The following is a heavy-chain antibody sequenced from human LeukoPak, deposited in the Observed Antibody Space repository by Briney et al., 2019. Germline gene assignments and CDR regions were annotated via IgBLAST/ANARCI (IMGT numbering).Heavy chain of an antibody. CDR2: MNPNSGNT. CDR3: ARQWLVRSWFDP. Sequence: ASVKVSCKASGYSFTSYDINWVRQATGQGLEWMGWMNPNSGNTGYAQKFQGRVTMTRNTSISTAYMELSSLRSEDTAVYYCARQWLVRSWFDPWGQGTLVTVSS. D-gene: IGHD6-19*01. CDR1: GYSFTSYD. J-gene: IGHJ5*02. V-gene: IGHV1-8*01.